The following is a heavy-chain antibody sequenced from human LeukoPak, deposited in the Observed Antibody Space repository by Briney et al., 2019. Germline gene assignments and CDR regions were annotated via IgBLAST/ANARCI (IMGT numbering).Heavy chain of an antibody. CDR1: GFTFSNYA. CDR3: VKDHDSSGYYYQNWFDP. J-gene: IGHJ5*02. V-gene: IGHV3-23*01. CDR2: ITGSGFST. D-gene: IGHD3-22*01. Sequence: PGGSLRLSCAASGFTFSNYAMTWVRQAPGKGLEWVSTITGSGFSTYYADSVKGRFTISRDNFKNTLYLQMNSLTAEDTAVYYCVKDHDSSGYYYQNWFDPWGQGTLVTVSS.